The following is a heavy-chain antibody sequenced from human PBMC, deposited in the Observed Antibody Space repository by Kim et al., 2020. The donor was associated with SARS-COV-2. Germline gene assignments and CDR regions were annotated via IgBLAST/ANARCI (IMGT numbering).Heavy chain of an antibody. CDR3: ARDGDS. J-gene: IGHJ4*02. CDR1: GFTFSNYG. Sequence: GGSLRLSCAASGFTFSNYGMHWVRQAPGKGLEWVAVIWFDGTTKYYTDSVKGRFTISRDNSKSTLYLQMDSLRDEDTAVYYCARDGDSWGQGTLATGSS. CDR2: IWFDGTTK. V-gene: IGHV3-33*01.